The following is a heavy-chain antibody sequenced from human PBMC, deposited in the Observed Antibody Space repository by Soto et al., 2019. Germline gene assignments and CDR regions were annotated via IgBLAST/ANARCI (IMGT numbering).Heavy chain of an antibody. CDR1: GYRLIEVS. Sequence: ASVKVSCKVSGYRLIEVSIHWVRQVPGKGLEWMGGFDPEDGDTHYTQKFHGRFIMTEDKSTDTAYMELSSLRSEDTAVYYCVSGGFFPLRNFDSWSQGTLVTVSS. CDR3: VSGGFFPLRNFDS. V-gene: IGHV1-24*01. CDR2: FDPEDGDT. J-gene: IGHJ4*02. D-gene: IGHD2-15*01.